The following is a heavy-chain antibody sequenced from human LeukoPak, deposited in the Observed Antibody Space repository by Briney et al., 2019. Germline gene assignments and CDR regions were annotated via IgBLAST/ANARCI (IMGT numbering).Heavy chain of an antibody. Sequence: GGSPRLSCAASGFTFATSGMHWVRQAPGKGLEWVAFIRFDGSNKYYADSVKGRFTISRDSSKNTLYLLMNSLRAEDTAIYYCARDTPRTYYYYMDVWGKGTTVIISS. V-gene: IGHV3-30*02. D-gene: IGHD1-14*01. CDR1: GFTFATSG. CDR3: ARDTPRTYYYYMDV. CDR2: IRFDGSNK. J-gene: IGHJ6*03.